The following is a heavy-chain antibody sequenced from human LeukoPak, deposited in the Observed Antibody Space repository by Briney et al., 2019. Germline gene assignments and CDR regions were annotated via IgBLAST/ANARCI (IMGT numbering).Heavy chain of an antibody. CDR2: ISGSGGST. Sequence: GGSLRLSCAVSGFTLSNYAMSWVRQAPGKGLEWVSSISGSGGSTSYADSVKGRFTISRDNSKDTLYLQMNSLRAEDTAVYYCAKGRTSGPYDAFDIWGQGTMVTVS. D-gene: IGHD1-26*01. CDR1: GFTLSNYA. J-gene: IGHJ3*02. CDR3: AKGRTSGPYDAFDI. V-gene: IGHV3-23*01.